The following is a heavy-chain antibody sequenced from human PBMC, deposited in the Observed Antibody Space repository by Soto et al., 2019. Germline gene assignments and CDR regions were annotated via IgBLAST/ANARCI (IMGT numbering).Heavy chain of an antibody. D-gene: IGHD3-3*01. CDR2: ISSSSSTI. Sequence: GGSLRLSCAASGFTFSSYSMNWVRQAPGKGLEWVSYISSSSSTIYYADSVKGRFTISRDNAKNSLYLQMNSLRDEDTAVYYCARDSRFWECLSLNLFDPCGQGTLVTGSS. CDR3: ARDSRFWECLSLNLFDP. CDR1: GFTFSSYS. V-gene: IGHV3-48*02. J-gene: IGHJ5*01.